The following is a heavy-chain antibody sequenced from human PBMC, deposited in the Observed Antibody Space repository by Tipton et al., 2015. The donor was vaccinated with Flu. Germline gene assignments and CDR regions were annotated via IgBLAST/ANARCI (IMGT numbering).Heavy chain of an antibody. CDR2: ISHTGT. CDR3: ARESPPDY. V-gene: IGHV4-30-2*01. J-gene: IGHJ4*02. CDR1: GAPVRGGIYS. Sequence: TLSLTCAVSGAPVRGGIYSWNWIRQPPGKGLEWIGSISHTGTYYKPSLMTRDAISADRSKNQFSLELTSVTAADTAVYYCARESPPDYWGQGILVTVSS.